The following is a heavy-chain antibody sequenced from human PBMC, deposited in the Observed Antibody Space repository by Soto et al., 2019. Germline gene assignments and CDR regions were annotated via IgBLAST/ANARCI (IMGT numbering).Heavy chain of an antibody. CDR3: AILGAYYYGSGVNPDQEYYYYYMDV. CDR1: GGSISSSSYY. Sequence: SETLSLTCTVSGGSISSSSYYWGWIRQPPGKGLEWIGSIYYSGSTYYNPSLKSRVTISVDTSKNQFSLKLSSVTAADTAVYYCAILGAYYYGSGVNPDQEYYYYYMDVWGKGTTVTVSS. J-gene: IGHJ6*03. CDR2: IYYSGST. D-gene: IGHD3-10*01. V-gene: IGHV4-39*01.